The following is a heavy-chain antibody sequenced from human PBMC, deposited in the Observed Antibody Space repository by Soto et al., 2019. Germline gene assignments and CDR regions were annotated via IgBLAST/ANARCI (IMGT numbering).Heavy chain of an antibody. J-gene: IGHJ6*02. CDR3: ARDGATRTKVNCRTTTCYYGMDV. Sequence: ASVKVSCKASGGTFSSYAISWVRQAPGQGLEWMGGIIPIFGTANYAQKFQGRVTITADKSTSTAYMELSSLRSEDTAVYYCARDGATRTKVNCRTTTCYYGMDVWGQGTTVTVSS. V-gene: IGHV1-69*06. CDR2: IIPIFGTA. D-gene: IGHD2-2*01. CDR1: GGTFSSYA.